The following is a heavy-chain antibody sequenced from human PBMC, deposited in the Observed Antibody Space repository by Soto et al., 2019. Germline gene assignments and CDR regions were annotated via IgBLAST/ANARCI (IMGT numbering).Heavy chain of an antibody. D-gene: IGHD3-3*02. V-gene: IGHV3-23*01. CDR3: ARSLFLASTDTEPFDY. CDR2: ISGGGNDA. J-gene: IGHJ4*02. Sequence: EVQLLESEGGLVQPGGSLVLSCAASGFTFSSYAMTWVRQAPGKGLEWVSSISGGGNDAYYADSVKGRFTISRDNSKNTLYLQMTSLRADDTAVYYCARSLFLASTDTEPFDYWGQGTLVTVSS. CDR1: GFTFSSYA.